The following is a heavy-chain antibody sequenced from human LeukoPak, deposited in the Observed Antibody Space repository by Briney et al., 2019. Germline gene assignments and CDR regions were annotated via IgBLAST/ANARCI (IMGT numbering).Heavy chain of an antibody. V-gene: IGHV3-30*03. CDR1: GFTFSSYG. J-gene: IGHJ3*01. CDR3: FDL. Sequence: GGSLRLSCAASGFTFSSYGMHWVRQAPGKGLEWVTVISYNAGFEYYADSVEGRFSVSRDNSKNTVYLEMNSLRISAWSTDGAFDLWGQGTMVTVSS. D-gene: IGHD6-19*01. CDR2: ISYNAGFE.